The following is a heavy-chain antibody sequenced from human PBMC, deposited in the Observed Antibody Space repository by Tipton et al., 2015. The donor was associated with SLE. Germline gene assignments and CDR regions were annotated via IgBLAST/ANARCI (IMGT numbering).Heavy chain of an antibody. CDR2: IYYTETT. CDR3: ARDRGASSYYDSSGPLDL. Sequence: TLSLTCTVSGDSISGGGYYWSWIRQQPGKGLEWIGYIYYTETTSYNPSLKSRVTMSLDMFKNDFSLTLTSVTAADTAVYYCARDRGASSYYDSSGPLDLWSQGILVIVSS. D-gene: IGHD3-22*01. CDR1: GDSISGGGYY. J-gene: IGHJ1*01. V-gene: IGHV4-31*03.